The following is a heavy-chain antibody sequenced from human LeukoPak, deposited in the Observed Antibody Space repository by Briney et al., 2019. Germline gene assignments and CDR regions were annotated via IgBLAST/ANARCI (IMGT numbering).Heavy chain of an antibody. D-gene: IGHD6-6*01. V-gene: IGHV3-66*01. CDR1: GFTVSNNY. Sequence: GGSLRLSCAASGFTVSNNYMTWVRQAPGKGLEWVSLIYSGGSTYYADSVKGRFTISRDNSKNTVYLQMNSLRAEDTAVYYCARNDIAARPQDYWGQGTLVTVSS. CDR2: IYSGGST. J-gene: IGHJ4*02. CDR3: ARNDIAARPQDY.